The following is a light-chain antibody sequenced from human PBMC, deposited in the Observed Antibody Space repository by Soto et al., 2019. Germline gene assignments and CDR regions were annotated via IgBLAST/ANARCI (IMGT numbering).Light chain of an antibody. J-gene: IGKJ3*01. CDR2: AAY. CDR3: QEYHGTPVS. V-gene: IGKV1-27*01. CDR1: QGISSA. Sequence: DIQMTQSPSSLSASVGDTDTIACRASQGISSALAWYQQKAGKVPDLLIYAAYTLPSGVPSHFSGSGSGTEFTHNSSSLQPEDIATYYCQEYHGTPVSFGPGTRVEIK.